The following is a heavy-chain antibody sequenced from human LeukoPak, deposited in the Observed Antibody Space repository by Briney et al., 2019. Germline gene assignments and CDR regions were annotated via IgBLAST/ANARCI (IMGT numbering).Heavy chain of an antibody. J-gene: IGHJ4*02. CDR3: AREEYGDYYFDY. V-gene: IGHV4-4*07. CDR1: GDPISRYH. CDR2: IYTSGST. D-gene: IGHD4-17*01. Sequence: SEPLSLTCTVSGDPISRYHWIWIPQPAGKGLEWIGRIYTSGSTNYNPSLKSRVTMSVDTSKNQFSLKLSSVTAADTAVYYCAREEYGDYYFDYWGQGTLVTVSS.